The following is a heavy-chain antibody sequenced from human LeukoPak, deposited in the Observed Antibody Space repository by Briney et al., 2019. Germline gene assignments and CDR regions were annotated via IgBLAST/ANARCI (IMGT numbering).Heavy chain of an antibody. CDR1: GFTFSGYA. D-gene: IGHD3-22*01. CDR3: ARGEKRGYYDSSGPFDY. Sequence: PGGSLRLSCAASGFTFSGYAMHWVRQAPGKGLEWVAVISYDGSNKYYADSVKGRFTISRDNSKNTLYLQMNSLRAEDTAVYYCARGEKRGYYDSSGPFDYWGQGTLVTVSS. CDR2: ISYDGSNK. V-gene: IGHV3-30-3*01. J-gene: IGHJ4*02.